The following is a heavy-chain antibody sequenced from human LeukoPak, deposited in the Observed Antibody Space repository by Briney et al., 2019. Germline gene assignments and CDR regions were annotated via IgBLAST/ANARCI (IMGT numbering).Heavy chain of an antibody. Sequence: GGSLRLSCAASGFTFINYWIRWVRQPSGKGLVWVSRINNDGGGTIYADSVRGRFTISRDNAKNTLYLQMNSLGVEDTAIYYCARGGYNHAFDIWGQGTVVTVSP. J-gene: IGHJ3*02. CDR3: ARGGYNHAFDI. V-gene: IGHV3-74*01. CDR2: INNDGGGT. CDR1: GFTFINYW. D-gene: IGHD5-24*01.